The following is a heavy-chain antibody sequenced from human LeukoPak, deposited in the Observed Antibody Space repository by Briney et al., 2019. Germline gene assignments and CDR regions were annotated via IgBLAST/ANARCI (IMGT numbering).Heavy chain of an antibody. J-gene: IGHJ4*02. CDR3: ARGSQQLVTFDY. CDR1: GGTFSSYA. Sequence: SVKVSCKASGGTFSSYAISWVRQAPGQGLERMGGIIPIFGTANYAQKFQGRVAITTDESTSTAYMELSSLRSEDTAVYYCARGSQQLVTFDYWGQGTLVTVSS. D-gene: IGHD6-13*01. CDR2: IIPIFGTA. V-gene: IGHV1-69*05.